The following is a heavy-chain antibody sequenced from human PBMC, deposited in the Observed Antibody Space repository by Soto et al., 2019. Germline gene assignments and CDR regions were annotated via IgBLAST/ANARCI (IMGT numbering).Heavy chain of an antibody. Sequence: EVQLLDSGGGLVQPGGSLRLSCAASGFTFSTYAMSWVRQAPGKGLEWVSTISDSGGSTYYADSVKGRFTISRDNSKNTLHLQMNSLRAEDTAVYYCAKRPLKFSGSYFDYWGQGTLVTVSS. D-gene: IGHD1-26*01. V-gene: IGHV3-23*01. J-gene: IGHJ4*02. CDR3: AKRPLKFSGSYFDY. CDR1: GFTFSTYA. CDR2: ISDSGGST.